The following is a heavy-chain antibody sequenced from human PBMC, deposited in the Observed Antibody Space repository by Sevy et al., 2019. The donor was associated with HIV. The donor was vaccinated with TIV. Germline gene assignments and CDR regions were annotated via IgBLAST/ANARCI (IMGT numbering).Heavy chain of an antibody. Sequence: GGSLRLSCVVSGFMFSNFGMNWVRQVPGKGLEWVAYISGSGDPTKYAESVKGRFTVSRDNAQNALFLQMNSLRDDDTGAYFCARDGTRLQYWGQGTLVTVSS. J-gene: IGHJ4*02. CDR3: ARDGTRLQY. CDR1: GFMFSNFG. D-gene: IGHD2-21*02. CDR2: ISGSGDPT. V-gene: IGHV3-48*02.